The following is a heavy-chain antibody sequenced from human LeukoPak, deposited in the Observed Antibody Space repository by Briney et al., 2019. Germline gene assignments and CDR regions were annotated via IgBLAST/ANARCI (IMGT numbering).Heavy chain of an antibody. Sequence: GGSLRLSCAASGFTVSTNYMNWVRQAPGKGLEWVSIICSGRDTYYADSVKGRFTISRDNSKNTLYLQMNSLRAEDTAVYYCTRGPGSTWYSDYWGQGTLVTVSS. CDR1: GFTVSTNY. CDR2: ICSGRDT. V-gene: IGHV3-66*02. CDR3: TRGPGSTWYSDY. J-gene: IGHJ4*02. D-gene: IGHD6-13*01.